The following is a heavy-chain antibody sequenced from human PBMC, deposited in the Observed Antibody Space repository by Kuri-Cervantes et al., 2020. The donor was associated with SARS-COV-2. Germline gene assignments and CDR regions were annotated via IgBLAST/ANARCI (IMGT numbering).Heavy chain of an antibody. V-gene: IGHV3-43*01. CDR3: AKPFRAQGAFDI. J-gene: IGHJ3*02. CDR1: GFTFDDYT. Sequence: ETLSLTCAASGFTFDDYTMHWVRQAPGKGLEWVSLISWDGGSTYYADSVKGRFTISRDNSKNSLYLQMNSLRTEDTALYYCAKPFRAQGAFDIWGQGTMVTVSS. CDR2: ISWDGGST.